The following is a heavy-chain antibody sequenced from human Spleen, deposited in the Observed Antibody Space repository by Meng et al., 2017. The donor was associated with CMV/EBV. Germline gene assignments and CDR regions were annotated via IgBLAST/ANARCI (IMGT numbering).Heavy chain of an antibody. V-gene: IGHV3-21*01. J-gene: IGHJ6*02. Sequence: GESLKISCETSGFAFSTYAMNWVRQAPGKGLEWVASTSGATSDIYYTDSVKGRFTISRDNAKNTLYLQMNSLRAEDTAVYYCARDLVPPYYGMDVWGQGTTVTVSS. CDR3: ARDLVPPYYGMDV. CDR2: TSGATSDI. D-gene: IGHD2-2*01. CDR1: GFAFSTYA.